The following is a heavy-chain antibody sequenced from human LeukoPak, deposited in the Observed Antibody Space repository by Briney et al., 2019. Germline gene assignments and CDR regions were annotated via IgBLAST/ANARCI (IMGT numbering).Heavy chain of an antibody. V-gene: IGHV4-34*01. J-gene: IGHJ4*02. CDR3: ARARGYYYDSSGYYFDY. D-gene: IGHD3-22*01. CDR2: INHSGST. Sequence: SETLSLTCAVSGGSFSGYYWSWIRQPPGKGLEWIGEINHSGSTNYNPSLKSRVTISVDTSKNQFSLKLSSVTAADTAVYYCARARGYYYDSSGYYFDYWGQGTLVTVSS. CDR1: GGSFSGYY.